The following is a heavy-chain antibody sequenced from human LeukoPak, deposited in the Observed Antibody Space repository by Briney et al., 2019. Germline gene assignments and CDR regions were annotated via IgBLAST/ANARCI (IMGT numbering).Heavy chain of an antibody. Sequence: PSETLSLTCTVSGASISSYYGSWIRQPPGKGLECICYIHYSGITNYNPSLKMRVTISVATSKKQCSLRLSSVPAADTALYYCARHDTRGGAYDIWGQGTMVTVSS. CDR2: IHYSGIT. V-gene: IGHV4-59*08. CDR1: GASISSYY. J-gene: IGHJ3*02. D-gene: IGHD3-10*01. CDR3: ARHDTRGGAYDI.